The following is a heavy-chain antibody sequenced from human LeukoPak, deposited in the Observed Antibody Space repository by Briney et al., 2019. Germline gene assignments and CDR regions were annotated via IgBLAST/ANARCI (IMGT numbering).Heavy chain of an antibody. D-gene: IGHD5-12*01. CDR2: IKQEGSEK. J-gene: IGHJ4*02. CDR1: GFTFSNYW. V-gene: IGHV3-7*01. Sequence: GGSLRLSCAASGFTFSNYWMSWVRQAPGKGLEWVAKIKQEGSEKYYVDSVKGRFTISRDSAKNSLYLQMNSLRAEDMAVYYCASLNRGYSGYDWIFDYWGLGTLVTVSS. CDR3: ASLNRGYSGYDWIFDY.